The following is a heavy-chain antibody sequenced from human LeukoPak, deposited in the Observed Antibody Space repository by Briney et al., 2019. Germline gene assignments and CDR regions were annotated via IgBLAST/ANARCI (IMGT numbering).Heavy chain of an antibody. J-gene: IGHJ4*02. D-gene: IGHD3-16*01. Sequence: GRSLRLSCAASGFTFSSYGMHWVRQAPGKGLEWVAVIWFDGSNKYYADSVKGRFTISRDNTKNTLYLQMNSLRAEDTAVYYCARDHRGGVHDYWGQGTLVTVSS. V-gene: IGHV3-33*01. CDR2: IWFDGSNK. CDR1: GFTFSSYG. CDR3: ARDHRGGVHDY.